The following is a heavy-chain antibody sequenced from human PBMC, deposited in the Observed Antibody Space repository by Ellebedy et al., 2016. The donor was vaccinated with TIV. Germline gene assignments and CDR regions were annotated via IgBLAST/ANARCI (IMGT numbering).Heavy chain of an antibody. CDR1: GYTFTSYY. Sequence: AASVKVSCKASGYTFTSYYMHWVRQAPGQGLEWMGIINPSGGSTSYAQKFQGRVTMTRDTSTSTAYMELRSLRSDDTAVYYCARDSGTRGYSYGRNFDYWGQGTLVTVSS. CDR2: INPSGGST. D-gene: IGHD5-18*01. CDR3: ARDSGTRGYSYGRNFDY. J-gene: IGHJ4*02. V-gene: IGHV1-46*01.